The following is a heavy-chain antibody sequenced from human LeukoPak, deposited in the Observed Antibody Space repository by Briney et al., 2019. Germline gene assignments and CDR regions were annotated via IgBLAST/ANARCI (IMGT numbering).Heavy chain of an antibody. CDR1: GGSISSGDYV. D-gene: IGHD3-22*01. Sequence: SQNLSLNCTVSGGSISSGDYVWRWIRQPPGKSLEWIAYMYYSGSTYYNPSLKSRVTMSADTSKNQPSLKLSSVTAAETAVYYCARPDYYDSRIDPWGQGILVTVSS. CDR3: ARPDYYDSRIDP. J-gene: IGHJ5*02. V-gene: IGHV4-30-4*01. CDR2: MYYSGST.